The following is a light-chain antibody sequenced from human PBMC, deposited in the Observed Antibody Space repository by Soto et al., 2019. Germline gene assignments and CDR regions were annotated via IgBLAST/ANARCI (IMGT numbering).Light chain of an antibody. Sequence: EIVLTQSPGTLSLSPGERATLSCKSSQSVGSSYLAWYLQTPGQAPRLIIYGASSRATGIPDRFSGGGSGTDFTLTISRLQPEDFALYICQQYDASPITFGQGTRLEIK. V-gene: IGKV3-20*01. J-gene: IGKJ5*01. CDR1: QSVGSSY. CDR2: GAS. CDR3: QQYDASPIT.